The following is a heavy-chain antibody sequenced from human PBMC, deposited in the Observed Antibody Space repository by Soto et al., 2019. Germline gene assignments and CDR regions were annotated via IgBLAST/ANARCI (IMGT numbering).Heavy chain of an antibody. D-gene: IGHD3-22*01. CDR1: VGAFGSDA. Sequence: SVNVACNSSVGAFGSDAITWVRQAPGQGLEWVGRIIPIFGTTNYAQNLQGRFTISADKSTLTSYMELHSLTSDDTALYYCARERTNSGYYTNWLDPWGQGTQVTVSS. V-gene: IGHV1-69*06. CDR3: ARERTNSGYYTNWLDP. J-gene: IGHJ5*02. CDR2: IIPIFGTT.